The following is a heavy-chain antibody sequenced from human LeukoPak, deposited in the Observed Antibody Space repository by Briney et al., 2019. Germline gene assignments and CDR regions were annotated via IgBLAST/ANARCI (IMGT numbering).Heavy chain of an antibody. V-gene: IGHV3-73*01. CDR2: IRSKANSYAT. D-gene: IGHD3-3*01. CDR1: GFTFSGSA. CDR3: TTWLSGYYLRTHSDY. Sequence: PGGSLRLSCAASGFTFSGSAMHWVRQASGKGLEWVGRIRSKANSYATAYAASVEGRFTISRDDSKNTAYLQMNSLKTEDTAVYYCTTWLSGYYLRTHSDYWGQGTLVTVSS. J-gene: IGHJ4*02.